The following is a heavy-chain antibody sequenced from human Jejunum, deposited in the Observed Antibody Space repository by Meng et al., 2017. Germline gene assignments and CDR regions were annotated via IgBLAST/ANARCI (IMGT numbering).Heavy chain of an antibody. D-gene: IGHD5/OR15-5a*01. J-gene: IGHJ4*02. V-gene: IGHV3-48*03. Sequence: GESLKISCAASEFTLSNYEINWVRQAPGKGLEWISYFSSTGAIIYYADSVKGRFTVSRDNAENSLSLQLNSLRAEDTALYYCVELIAYSVYKSHPDVWGQGTVVTVSS. CDR1: EFTLSNYE. CDR3: VELIAYSVYKSHPDV. CDR2: FSSTGAII.